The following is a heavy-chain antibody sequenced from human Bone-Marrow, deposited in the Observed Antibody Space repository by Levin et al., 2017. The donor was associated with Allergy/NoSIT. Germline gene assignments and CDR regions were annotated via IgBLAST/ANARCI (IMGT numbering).Heavy chain of an antibody. CDR3: ARQDDCSSTSCYSLVDY. CDR1: GYSFTSYW. V-gene: IGHV5-10-1*01. J-gene: IGHJ4*02. Sequence: GESLKISCKGSGYSFTSYWISWVRQMPGKGLEWMGRIDPSDSYTNYSPSFQGHVTISADKSISTAYLQWSSLKASDTAMYYCARQDDCSSTSCYSLVDYWGQGTLVTVSS. CDR2: IDPSDSYT. D-gene: IGHD2-2*01.